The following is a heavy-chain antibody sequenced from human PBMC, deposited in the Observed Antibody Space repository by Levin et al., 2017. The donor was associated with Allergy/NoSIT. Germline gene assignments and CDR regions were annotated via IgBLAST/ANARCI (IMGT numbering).Heavy chain of an antibody. Sequence: SGGSLRLSCAGSGFVFSSYSVNWARRAPGKGLEWVSSISSRSTHIFYADSVRGRFTISRDNARNSLYLQMNSLRAEDTAVYYCARGGMGATADDTFDIWGRGTMVTVSS. J-gene: IGHJ3*02. CDR2: ISSRSTHI. D-gene: IGHD1-26*01. CDR3: ARGGMGATADDTFDI. CDR1: GFVFSSYS. V-gene: IGHV3-21*01.